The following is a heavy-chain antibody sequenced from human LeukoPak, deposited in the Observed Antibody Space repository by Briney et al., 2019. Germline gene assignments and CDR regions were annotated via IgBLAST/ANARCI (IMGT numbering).Heavy chain of an antibody. D-gene: IGHD5-24*01. Sequence: GSVKVSCKASGYTFTSYGISWGRQAPGQRVEWMGWISAYNGNTNYAQKLQGRVTMTTDTSTSTAYMGLRSLRSDDTAVYYCARQEIWYFDYWGQGTLVTVSS. J-gene: IGHJ4*02. V-gene: IGHV1-18*04. CDR1: GYTFTSYG. CDR3: ARQEIWYFDY. CDR2: ISAYNGNT.